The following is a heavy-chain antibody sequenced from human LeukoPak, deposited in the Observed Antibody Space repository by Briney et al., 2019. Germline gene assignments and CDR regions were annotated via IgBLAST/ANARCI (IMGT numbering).Heavy chain of an antibody. J-gene: IGHJ6*02. V-gene: IGHV3-9*01. CDR3: AKSPHYYGSGSYYGMDV. CDR2: ISWNSGSI. D-gene: IGHD3-10*01. Sequence: GGSLRLSCAASGFTFDDYAMHWVRHAPGKGLEWVSGISWNSGSIGYADSVKGRFTISRDNAKNSLYLQMNSLRAEDTALYYCAKSPHYYGSGSYYGMDVWGQGTTVTVSS. CDR1: GFTFDDYA.